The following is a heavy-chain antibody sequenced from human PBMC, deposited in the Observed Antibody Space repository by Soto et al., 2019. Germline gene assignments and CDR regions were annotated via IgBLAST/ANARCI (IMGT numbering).Heavy chain of an antibody. CDR2: LSVSDNYM. D-gene: IGHD6-13*01. CDR1: GFTFSRYA. Sequence: GGSLRLSCVGSGFTFSRYAINWVRQAPGKGLEWVACLSVSDNYMYYADSVKGRFTISRDNAKTSVYLQMSSLRVEDTAVYYCARDSPGHRYTNSPADFWGQGTLVTVSS. V-gene: IGHV3-21*01. J-gene: IGHJ4*02. CDR3: ARDSPGHRYTNSPADF.